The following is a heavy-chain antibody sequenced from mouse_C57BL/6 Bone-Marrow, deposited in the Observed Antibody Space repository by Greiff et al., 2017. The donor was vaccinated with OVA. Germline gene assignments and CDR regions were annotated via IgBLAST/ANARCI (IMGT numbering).Heavy chain of an antibody. CDR1: GFTFSSYA. CDR2: ISDGGSYT. Sequence: VQLKESGGGLVKPGGSLKLSCAASGFTFSSYAMSWVRQTPEKRLEWVATISDGGSYTYYPDNVKGRFTISRDNAKNNLYLQMSHLKSEDTAMYYCARDYSAYWGQGTLVTVSA. D-gene: IGHD2-1*01. J-gene: IGHJ3*01. CDR3: ARDYSAY. V-gene: IGHV5-4*01.